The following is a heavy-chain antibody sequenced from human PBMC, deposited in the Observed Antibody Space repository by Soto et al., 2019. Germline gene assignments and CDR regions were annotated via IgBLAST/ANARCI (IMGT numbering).Heavy chain of an antibody. CDR1: GYSFTSYW. D-gene: IGHD3-22*01. CDR2: IYPGDSDT. J-gene: IGHJ6*02. V-gene: IGHV5-51*01. Sequence: GESLKISCKGSGYSFTSYWIGWVRQMPGKGLEWMGIIYPGDSDTRYSPSFQGQVTISADKSISTAYLQWSSLKASDTAMYYCARSLRYDSSGYYYYYGMDVWGQGTTVTVSS. CDR3: ARSLRYDSSGYYYYYGMDV.